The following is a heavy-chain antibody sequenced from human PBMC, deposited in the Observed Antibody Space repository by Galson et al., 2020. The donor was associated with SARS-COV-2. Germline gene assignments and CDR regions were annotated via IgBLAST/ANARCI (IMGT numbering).Heavy chain of an antibody. J-gene: IGHJ6*02. Sequence: KIGESLKISCQGSGNDFNGFWIGWVRQMPGKGLEWMGFIYPGDSKTRYNPSFQGQVSISADKSISTAYLQWDSLQASDTAMYFCARHVHIVDCSGGVSCYIRQHGMDVWGQGTTVTVSS. CDR3: ARHVHIVDCSGGVSCYIRQHGMDV. V-gene: IGHV5-51*01. CDR2: IYPGDSKT. D-gene: IGHD2-15*01. CDR1: GNDFNGFW.